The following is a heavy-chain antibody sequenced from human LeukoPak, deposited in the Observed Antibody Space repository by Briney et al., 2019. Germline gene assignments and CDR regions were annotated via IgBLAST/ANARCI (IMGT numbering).Heavy chain of an antibody. Sequence: PSETLSLTCTVSGGSISSGSYYWSWIRQPPGKGLEWIGYIYYSGSTNYNPSLKSRVTISVDTSKNQFSLKLSSVTAADTAVYYCARRRNDYGDPLLDYWGQGTLVTVSS. CDR2: IYYSGST. D-gene: IGHD4-17*01. V-gene: IGHV4-61*01. J-gene: IGHJ4*02. CDR3: ARRRNDYGDPLLDY. CDR1: GGSISSGSYY.